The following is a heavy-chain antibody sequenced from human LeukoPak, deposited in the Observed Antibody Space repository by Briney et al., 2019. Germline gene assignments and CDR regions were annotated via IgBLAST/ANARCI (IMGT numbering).Heavy chain of an antibody. CDR3: ARGGQSSSSFNYYYYYMDV. V-gene: IGHV1-8*03. Sequence: EASVKVSCKASGYTFTNYDINWVRQATGQGLEWMGWMNPNSGNTGYAQKFQGRVTITRNTSISTAYMELSSLRSEDTAVYYCARGGQSSSSFNYYYYYMDVWGKGTTVTVSS. D-gene: IGHD2-2*01. CDR1: GYTFTNYD. CDR2: MNPNSGNT. J-gene: IGHJ6*03.